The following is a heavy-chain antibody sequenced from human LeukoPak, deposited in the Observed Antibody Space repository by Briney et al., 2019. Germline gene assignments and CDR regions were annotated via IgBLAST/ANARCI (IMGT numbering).Heavy chain of an antibody. Sequence: PSETLSLTCTVSGSSISSSSYYWGWIRQPPGKGLEWIGSIYYSGSTYYNPSLKSRVTISVDTSKNQFSLKLSSVTAADTAVYYCARTQLDSSGYYYYYYYMDVWGKGTTVTVSS. D-gene: IGHD3-22*01. V-gene: IGHV4-39*01. CDR3: ARTQLDSSGYYYYYYYMDV. CDR1: GSSISSSSYY. J-gene: IGHJ6*03. CDR2: IYYSGST.